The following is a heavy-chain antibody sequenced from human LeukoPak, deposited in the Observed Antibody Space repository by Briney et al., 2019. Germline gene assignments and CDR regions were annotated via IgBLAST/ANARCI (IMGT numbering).Heavy chain of an antibody. CDR1: GGSVSSYY. Sequence: PSETLSLTCSVSGGSVSSYYWSWIRQSPGKGLEWIGYIHNSGRTNYNPSLKSRVTGFVDTSKNQVSLRLSSVTAADTAVYYCAREISGSGSDWFDPWGQGTLVTVSS. J-gene: IGHJ5*02. D-gene: IGHD3-10*01. V-gene: IGHV4-4*08. CDR3: AREISGSGSDWFDP. CDR2: IHNSGRT.